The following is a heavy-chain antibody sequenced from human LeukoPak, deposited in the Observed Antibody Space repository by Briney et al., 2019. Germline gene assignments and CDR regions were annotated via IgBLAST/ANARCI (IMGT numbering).Heavy chain of an antibody. CDR3: GTFGELLDY. Sequence: SGGSLRLSCAASGFTFSDYYMSWIRQAPGKGLEWVSYISSSGSTIYYADSVKGRFTISRDNAKNSLYPQMNSLRAEDMAVYYCGTFGELLDYWGQGTLVTVSS. V-gene: IGHV3-11*04. J-gene: IGHJ4*02. CDR2: ISSSGSTI. D-gene: IGHD3-10*01. CDR1: GFTFSDYY.